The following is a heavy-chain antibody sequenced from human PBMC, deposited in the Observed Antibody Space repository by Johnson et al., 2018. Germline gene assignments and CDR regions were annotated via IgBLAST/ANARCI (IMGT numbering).Heavy chain of an antibody. V-gene: IGHV3-23*01. CDR3: ARHYLRFKYMDV. Sequence: EQLQESGGGLVQHRVSLRLSCTGSGITFSTYDISWVRQAPGKGLQWISGISGSGDSTYYTDSVTGRFTVSRDNSKYLVYLQMDTLRVDDTAVYYCARHYLRFKYMDVWGKGTTVTVS. D-gene: IGHD2/OR15-2a*01. CDR2: ISGSGDST. J-gene: IGHJ6*03. CDR1: GITFSTYD.